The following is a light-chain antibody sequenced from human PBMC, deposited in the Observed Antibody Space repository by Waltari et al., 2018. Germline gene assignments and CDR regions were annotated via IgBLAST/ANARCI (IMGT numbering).Light chain of an antibody. J-gene: IGKJ1*01. V-gene: IGKV1-5*03. CDR1: QGVSNW. CDR3: QQYNTFSRV. CDR2: TAS. Sequence: DVQMTQSPSTLSASVGDRVTITCRASQGVSNWLAWYQQKSGRAPKLLIHTASTLADGVPARFSGSASGTEFTLTISSLQPDDFATYYCQQYNTFSRVFGQGTKLEMK.